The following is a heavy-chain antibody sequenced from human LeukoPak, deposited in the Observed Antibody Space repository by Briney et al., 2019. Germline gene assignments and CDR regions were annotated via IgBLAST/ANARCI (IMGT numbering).Heavy chain of an antibody. Sequence: SETLSLTCTVSGVSISSSNYYWGWIRQPPGKGLDWIGRIYSSGTTYYNPSLRSRVTISVDTSKNQFSLRLTSVTAADTAVYYCASVDRGWFAVGEYWGQGTLVTVSS. CDR2: IYSSGTT. D-gene: IGHD3-10*01. CDR3: ASVDRGWFAVGEY. CDR1: GVSISSSNYY. J-gene: IGHJ4*02. V-gene: IGHV4-39*01.